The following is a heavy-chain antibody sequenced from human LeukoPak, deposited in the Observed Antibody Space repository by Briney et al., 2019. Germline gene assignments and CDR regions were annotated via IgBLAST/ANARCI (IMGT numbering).Heavy chain of an antibody. J-gene: IGHJ4*02. CDR2: INTDGSSL. CDR1: GFTFSSYW. D-gene: IGHD3-3*01. V-gene: IGHV3-74*01. Sequence: GGSLRLSCAASGFTFSSYWMYWVRHAPGKGPVWVARINTDGSSLNYADSVKGRFTISRDSSKDSLYLQMNSLRAEDTAVYYCATDRGWRTSGYYLYYFEYWGQGTLVTYSS. CDR3: ATDRGWRTSGYYLYYFEY.